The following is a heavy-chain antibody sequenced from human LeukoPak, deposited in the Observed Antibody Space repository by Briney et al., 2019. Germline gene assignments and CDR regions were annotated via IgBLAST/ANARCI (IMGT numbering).Heavy chain of an antibody. Sequence: SETLSLTCAVYGGSFSGYYWSWIRQPPGKGLEWIGEINHSGSTNYNPSLRSRVTISVDTSRNQFSLKLSSVTAADTAVYYCARGGYRRSLQQRVCGPQHDWGQGTLVTVSS. D-gene: IGHD6-13*01. CDR2: INHSGST. V-gene: IGHV4-34*01. CDR3: ARGGYRRSLQQRVCGPQHD. CDR1: GGSFSGYY. J-gene: IGHJ4*02.